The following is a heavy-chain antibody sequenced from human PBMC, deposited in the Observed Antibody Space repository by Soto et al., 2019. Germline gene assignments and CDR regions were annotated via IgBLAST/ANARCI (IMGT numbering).Heavy chain of an antibody. CDR2: INHSGST. CDR1: GGSFSGYY. J-gene: IGHJ4*02. Sequence: QVQLQQWGAGLLKPSETLSLTCAVYGGSFSGYYWSWIRQPPGKGLEWIGEINHSGSTNYNPSLKRRVTRSVDTSKSQCSLKLSSVTAADTAVYSCARDYYDSSGRPTIDYWGQGTLVTVSS. V-gene: IGHV4-34*01. D-gene: IGHD3-22*01. CDR3: ARDYYDSSGRPTIDY.